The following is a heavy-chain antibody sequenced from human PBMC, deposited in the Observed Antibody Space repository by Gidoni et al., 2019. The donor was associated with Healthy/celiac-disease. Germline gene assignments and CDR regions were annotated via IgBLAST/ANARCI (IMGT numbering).Heavy chain of an antibody. J-gene: IGHJ2*01. CDR1: GGSISSGSYY. CDR3: ARSTWMGVIINHWYFDL. Sequence: QVQLQESGPGLVKPSQTLSLTCTVSGGSISSGSYYWTWSRQPAGKGLEWIGRLYTSGSTSYNPSLKSRFTISVDTSKNQFSLKLSSVTAADTAVYYCARSTWMGVIINHWYFDLWGRGTLVTVSS. D-gene: IGHD2-21*01. CDR2: LYTSGST. V-gene: IGHV4-61*02.